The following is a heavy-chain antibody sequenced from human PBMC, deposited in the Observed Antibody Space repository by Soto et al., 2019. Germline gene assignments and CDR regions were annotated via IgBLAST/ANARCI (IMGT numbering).Heavy chain of an antibody. D-gene: IGHD6-19*01. CDR1: GGTFSSYS. CDR3: ASEVAVAGRLDV. Sequence: VASVNVSCKSSGGTFSSYSISWGRQAPGQGLEWMGGIIPIFGTANYAQKFQGRVTITADESTSTAYMELSSLRSEDTAVYYCASEVAVAGRLDVWGQGTTVTVSS. CDR2: IIPIFGTA. J-gene: IGHJ6*02. V-gene: IGHV1-69*13.